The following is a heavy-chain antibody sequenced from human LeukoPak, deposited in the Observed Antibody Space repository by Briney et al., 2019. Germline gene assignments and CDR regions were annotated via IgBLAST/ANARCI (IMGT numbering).Heavy chain of an antibody. CDR3: ARGVMKGCSSTSCYDAFDI. Sequence: GGSLRLSCSASGFTFSSYSMNWVRQAPGKGLEWVSSISSSSSYIYYADSVKGRFTISRDNAKNSLYLQMNSLRAEDTAVYYCARGVMKGCSSTSCYDAFDIWGQGTMVTVSS. D-gene: IGHD2-2*01. J-gene: IGHJ3*02. V-gene: IGHV3-21*01. CDR2: ISSSSSYI. CDR1: GFTFSSYS.